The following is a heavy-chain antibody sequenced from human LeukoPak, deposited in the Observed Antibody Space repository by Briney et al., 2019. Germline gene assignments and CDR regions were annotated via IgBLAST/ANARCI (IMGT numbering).Heavy chain of an antibody. CDR3: ASDGVYDAFDM. Sequence: GSLRLSCAASGFTFSSYSVNWVRQVPGKGLEWVSSISSSSSYIYYADSVKGRFTISRDNAKNSLYLQMNSLRAEDTAVYYRASDGVYDAFDMWGQGTMVTVSS. V-gene: IGHV3-21*01. J-gene: IGHJ3*02. CDR1: GFTFSSYS. D-gene: IGHD3-10*01. CDR2: ISSSSSYI.